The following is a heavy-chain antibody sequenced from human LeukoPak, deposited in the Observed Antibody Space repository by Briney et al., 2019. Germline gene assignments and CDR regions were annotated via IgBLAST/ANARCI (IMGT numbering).Heavy chain of an antibody. Sequence: TGGSLRLSCAASGFTVSSNYMSWVRQAPGKGVEWVSVIYSGGSTYYADSVKGRFTISRDNSKNTLYLQMNSLRAEDTAVYYCAREGQQLDFGYWGQGTLVTVSS. CDR1: GFTVSSNY. V-gene: IGHV3-66*01. CDR3: AREGQQLDFGY. CDR2: IYSGGST. J-gene: IGHJ4*02. D-gene: IGHD6-13*01.